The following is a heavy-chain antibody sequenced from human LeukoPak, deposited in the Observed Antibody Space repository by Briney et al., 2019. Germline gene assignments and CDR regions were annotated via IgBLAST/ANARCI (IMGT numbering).Heavy chain of an antibody. V-gene: IGHV3-73*01. D-gene: IGHD6-19*01. CDR3: AKLLPKQRLVPGLNY. Sequence: PGGSLKLSCAASGFTFSGSAMHWVRQASGKGLEWVGRIRSKANSYATAYAASVKGRFTISRDDSKNTLYLQMNSLRAEDTAVYYCAKLLPKQRLVPGLNYWGQGTLVTVSS. CDR2: IRSKANSYAT. J-gene: IGHJ4*02. CDR1: GFTFSGSA.